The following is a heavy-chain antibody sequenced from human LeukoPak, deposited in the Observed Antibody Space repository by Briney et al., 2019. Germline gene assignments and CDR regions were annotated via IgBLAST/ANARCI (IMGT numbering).Heavy chain of an antibody. D-gene: IGHD3-10*01. J-gene: IGHJ6*03. CDR2: IIPIFGTA. Sequence: SVKVSFKASGGTFSSYAISWGRQAPGQGLEWVGGIIPIFGTANYAQKFQVRVTITADKSTSTAYMEQSSLRSEDTAVYYCARCGSGSYYEYYYYYMDVWGKGTTVTVSS. CDR1: GGTFSSYA. V-gene: IGHV1-69*06. CDR3: ARCGSGSYYEYYYYYMDV.